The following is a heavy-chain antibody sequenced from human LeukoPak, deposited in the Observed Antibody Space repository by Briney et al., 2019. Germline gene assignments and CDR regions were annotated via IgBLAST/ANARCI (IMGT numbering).Heavy chain of an antibody. D-gene: IGHD5-18*01. J-gene: IGHJ4*02. CDR2: ISSSSSYT. CDR1: GFTFSDYY. V-gene: IGHV3-11*06. CDR3: ARERGDTAMVFDY. Sequence: GGSLRLSCAASGFTFSDYYMSWIRQAPGKGLEWVSYISSSSSYTNYADSVKGRFTISRDNAKNSLYLQMNSLRAEDTAVCYCARERGDTAMVFDYWGQGTLVTVSS.